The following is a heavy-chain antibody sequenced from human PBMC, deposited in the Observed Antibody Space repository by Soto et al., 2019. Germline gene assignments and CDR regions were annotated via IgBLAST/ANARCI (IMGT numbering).Heavy chain of an antibody. Sequence: QVQLVQSGAEVKKPGSSVKVSCKASGGTFSSYTISWVRQAPGQGLEWMGRIIPILGIANYAQKFQGRVTITADKSTSTAYMELSSLRSEDTAVYYCAIDAYDSSGEIDYWGQGTLVTVSS. V-gene: IGHV1-69*02. J-gene: IGHJ4*02. D-gene: IGHD3-22*01. CDR3: AIDAYDSSGEIDY. CDR1: GGTFSSYT. CDR2: IIPILGIA.